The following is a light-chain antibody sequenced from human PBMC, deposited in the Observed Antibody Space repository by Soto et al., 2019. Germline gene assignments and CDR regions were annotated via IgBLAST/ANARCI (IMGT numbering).Light chain of an antibody. J-gene: IGKJ1*01. CDR2: DAS. CDR1: QSVRNS. CDR3: QQRSNWPGT. V-gene: IGKV3-11*01. Sequence: EIVLTQSPGTLSLSPGERATLSCRASQSVRNSLAWYQQQPGQAPRLLIYDASNRATGIPARFSGSGSGTDFTLTISSLEPTDFAVYYCQQRSNWPGTFGLGTKVDIK.